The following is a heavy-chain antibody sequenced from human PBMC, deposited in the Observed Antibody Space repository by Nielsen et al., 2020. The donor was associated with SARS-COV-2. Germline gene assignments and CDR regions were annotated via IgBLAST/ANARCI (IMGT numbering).Heavy chain of an antibody. CDR2: FDPEDGET. J-gene: IGHJ6*03. V-gene: IGHV1-24*01. D-gene: IGHD4-17*01. CDR3: ARDVTKTTVTTPNYYYYYMDV. CDR1: GYTLTELS. Sequence: ASVKVSCKVSGYTLTELSMHWVRQAPGKGLEWMGGFDPEDGETIYAQKFQGRVTMTEDTSTDTAYMELSSLRSEDTAVYYCARDVTKTTVTTPNYYYYYMDVWGKGTTVTVSS.